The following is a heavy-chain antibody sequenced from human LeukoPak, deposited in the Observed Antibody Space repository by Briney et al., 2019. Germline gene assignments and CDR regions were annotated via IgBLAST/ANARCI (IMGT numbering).Heavy chain of an antibody. D-gene: IGHD1-26*01. J-gene: IGHJ5*02. Sequence: GASVKVSCKASGYTFTNYGISWVRQAPGQGLEWMGWISAYNGNTNYAQKLQGRVTMTRDMSTSTVYMELSSLRSEDTAVYYCARDRSDAGEPDNWFDPWGQGTLVTVSS. CDR1: GYTFTNYG. CDR2: ISAYNGNT. CDR3: ARDRSDAGEPDNWFDP. V-gene: IGHV1-18*01.